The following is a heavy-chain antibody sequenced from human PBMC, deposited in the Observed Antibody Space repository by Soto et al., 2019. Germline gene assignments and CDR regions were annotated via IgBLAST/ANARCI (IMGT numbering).Heavy chain of an antibody. J-gene: IGHJ4*02. CDR1: GGSITSDDYY. CDR2: LFYSGST. D-gene: IGHD2-21*02. V-gene: IGHV4-30-4*01. Sequence: QVQLQESGPGLVKPSQSLSLTCTVSGGSITSDDYYWRWSRQPPGRGLEWIGYLFYSGSTHYNPSLKSRFIISLDTSKKQVSLKLSSVTAADTAVYYCASANCGGDCSYRHDRYYFESWGQGTLVTVSS. CDR3: ASANCGGDCSYRHDRYYFES.